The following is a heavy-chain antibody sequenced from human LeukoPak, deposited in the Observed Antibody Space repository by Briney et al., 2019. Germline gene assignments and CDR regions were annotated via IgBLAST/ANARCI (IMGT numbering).Heavy chain of an antibody. CDR3: ARDIAAAGNYYYYYMDV. CDR1: GYTFTSYY. CDR2: INPSGGST. Sequence: GASVKVTCKASGYTFTSYYMHWVRQAPGQGLEWMGIINPSGGSTSYAEKFQGRVTMTRDTSTSTVYMELSSLRSEDTAVYYCARDIAAAGNYYYYYMDVWGKGTTVTASS. J-gene: IGHJ6*03. V-gene: IGHV1-46*03. D-gene: IGHD6-13*01.